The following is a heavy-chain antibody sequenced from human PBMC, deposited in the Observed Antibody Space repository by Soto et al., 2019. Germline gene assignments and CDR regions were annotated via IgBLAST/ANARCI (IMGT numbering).Heavy chain of an antibody. CDR3: AHRPATPLTWTYDY. CDR1: GFSLSSSGVG. V-gene: IGHV2-5*02. J-gene: IGHJ4*02. CDR2: IYWDDDK. Sequence: GSGPTLVNPTQTLTLTCTFSGFSLSSSGVGVGWIRQPPGKALESLALIYWDDDKRYSPSLKSRLTITKDSSKNQVVLTMANMDPDDTATYYCAHRPATPLTWTYDYWGQGILVTVSS. D-gene: IGHD3-9*01.